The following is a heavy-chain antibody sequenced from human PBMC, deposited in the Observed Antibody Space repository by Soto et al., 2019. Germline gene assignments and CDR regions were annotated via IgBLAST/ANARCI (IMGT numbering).Heavy chain of an antibody. CDR2: IYPGDSDT. CDR3: TRHYYAGNGYYPEA. J-gene: IGHJ4*02. Sequence: LGESLKISCKGSGYGFPTYWIGWLRQMTGKGLEWMGIIYPGDSDTRYSPSFQGQVTNSADQALSTAYLQWRSLKASDSAIYYCTRHYYAGNGYYPEAWGQGTLVTVSS. D-gene: IGHD3-22*01. V-gene: IGHV5-51*01. CDR1: GYGFPTYW.